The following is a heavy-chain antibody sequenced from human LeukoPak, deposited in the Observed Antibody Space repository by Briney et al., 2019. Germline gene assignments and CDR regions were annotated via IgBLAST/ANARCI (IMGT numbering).Heavy chain of an antibody. D-gene: IGHD3-22*01. V-gene: IGHV3-21*01. CDR1: GFTFNTFN. J-gene: IGHJ4*02. CDR2: ISSSSSYI. CDR3: ARHPDSSGYYRDPPDY. Sequence: GGSLRLSCAASGFTFNTFNMNWVRQAPGKGLEWVSSISSSSSYIYYADSVKGRFTISRDNAKNSLYLQMNSLRAEDTAVYYCARHPDSSGYYRDPPDYWGQGTLVTVSS.